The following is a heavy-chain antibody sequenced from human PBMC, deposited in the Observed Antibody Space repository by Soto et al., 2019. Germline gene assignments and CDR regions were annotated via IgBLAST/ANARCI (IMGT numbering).Heavy chain of an antibody. D-gene: IGHD1-26*01. J-gene: IGHJ6*02. V-gene: IGHV6-1*01. CDR1: GDSVSSNSAA. CDR2: TYYRSKTYN. CDR3: ARGEINYYAMDV. Sequence: PSQTLSLTCAISGDSVSSNSAAWNWIRQSPSRGLEWLGRTYYRSKTYNDYAVFVESRITINLDTSKNQFSLQLNSVTPEDTAVYYCARGEINYYAMDVWGQGTTVTVSS.